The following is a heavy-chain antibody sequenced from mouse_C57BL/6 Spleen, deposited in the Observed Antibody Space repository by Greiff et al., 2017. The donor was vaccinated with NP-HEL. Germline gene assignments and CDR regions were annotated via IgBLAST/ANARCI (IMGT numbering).Heavy chain of an antibody. J-gene: IGHJ4*01. CDR2: IHPNSGST. D-gene: IGHD4-1*02. CDR3: ARSTETGAMDY. V-gene: IGHV1-64*01. Sequence: VQLQQPGAELVKPGASVKLSCKASGYTFTSYWMHWVKQRPGQGLEWIGMIHPNSGSTNYNEKFKSKATLTVDKSSSTAYMQLSSLTFEDSAVYYCARSTETGAMDYWGQGTSVTVSS. CDR1: GYTFTSYW.